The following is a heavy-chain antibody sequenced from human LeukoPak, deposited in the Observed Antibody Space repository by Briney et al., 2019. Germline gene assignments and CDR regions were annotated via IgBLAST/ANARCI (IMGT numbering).Heavy chain of an antibody. CDR3: ARELTTYYYDSSGYVRAFDI. J-gene: IGHJ3*02. V-gene: IGHV4-31*03. D-gene: IGHD3-22*01. CDR2: IYYSGST. Sequence: SQTLSLTCTVSGGSISSGGYYWSWIRQHPGKGLEWIAYIYYSGSTYYNPSLKSRVTISVDTSKNQFSLKLSSVTAADTAVYYCARELTTYYYDSSGYVRAFDIWGQGTMVTVSS. CDR1: GGSISSGGYY.